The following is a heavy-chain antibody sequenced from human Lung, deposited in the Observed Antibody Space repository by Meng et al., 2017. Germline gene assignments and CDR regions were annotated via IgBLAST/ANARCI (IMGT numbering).Heavy chain of an antibody. CDR3: ARGPTTMANEFDY. D-gene: IGHD4-11*01. Sequence: GGVVLTASDTLSLCGVFCCASCSDCYWSWIREPAEKVLEWVRKINHSGGTNSDQSLESRATISVDRSQNNLSLKLSSVSAADSDVYYCARGPTTMANEFDYWGQGTLVTVSS. CDR2: INHSGGT. V-gene: IGHV4-34*01. CDR1: CASCSDCY. J-gene: IGHJ4*02.